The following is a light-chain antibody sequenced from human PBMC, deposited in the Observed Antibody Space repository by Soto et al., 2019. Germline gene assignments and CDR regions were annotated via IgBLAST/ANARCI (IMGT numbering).Light chain of an antibody. CDR2: WAS. J-gene: IGKJ2*01. V-gene: IGKV4-1*01. Sequence: DIVMTQSPDSLAVSLGERATINCKSSRSLLHIPNNKIYLAWYQQKSGQPPKLLIQWASTRESGVPDRFGGSGTGTEFTLTISSLQPEDVAVYYCQQYYFTPYTFGQGTKLEIK. CDR3: QQYYFTPYT. CDR1: RSLLHIPNNKIY.